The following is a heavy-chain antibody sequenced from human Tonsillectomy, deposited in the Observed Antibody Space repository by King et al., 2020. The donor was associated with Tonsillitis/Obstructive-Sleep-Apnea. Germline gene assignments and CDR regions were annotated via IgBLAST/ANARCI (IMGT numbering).Heavy chain of an antibody. CDR1: GFTFSSYP. CDR3: ARSDCRGGSCYYDH. J-gene: IGHJ4*01. V-gene: IGHV3-30*04. Sequence: VQLVESGGGVVQPGRSLRLACAASGFTFSSYPMHWVRQAPGKGLEWVAVRSYDGSGKIYADSVKGRFTISRDSSKNTQYLQMNSLRVEDTALYYCARSDCRGGSCYYDHWGQGTLVTVSS. D-gene: IGHD2-15*01. CDR2: RSYDGSGK.